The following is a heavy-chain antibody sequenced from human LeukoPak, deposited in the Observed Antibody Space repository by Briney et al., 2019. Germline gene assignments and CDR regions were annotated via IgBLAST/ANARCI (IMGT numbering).Heavy chain of an antibody. Sequence: PGGSLRLSCAASGFTFSSYAMSWVRQAPGKGLEWVSAISGSGGSTYYADSVKGRFTISRDNAKNSLYLQMNSLRAEDTAVYYCARGRWSFDYWGQGTLVTVSS. V-gene: IGHV3-23*01. CDR2: ISGSGGST. D-gene: IGHD5-24*01. J-gene: IGHJ4*02. CDR3: ARGRWSFDY. CDR1: GFTFSSYA.